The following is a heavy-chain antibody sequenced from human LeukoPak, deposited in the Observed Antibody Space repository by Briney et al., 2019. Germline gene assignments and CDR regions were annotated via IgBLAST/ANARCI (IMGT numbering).Heavy chain of an antibody. CDR2: INAGNGNT. CDR1: GFTFSSYA. Sequence: PGRSLRLSCAASGFTFSSYAMHWVRQAPGQRLEWMGWINAGNGNTKYSQKFQGRVTITRDTSASTAYMELSSLRSEDTAVYYCARADYGDFIDYWGQGTLVTVSS. CDR3: ARADYGDFIDY. J-gene: IGHJ4*02. D-gene: IGHD4-17*01. V-gene: IGHV1-3*01.